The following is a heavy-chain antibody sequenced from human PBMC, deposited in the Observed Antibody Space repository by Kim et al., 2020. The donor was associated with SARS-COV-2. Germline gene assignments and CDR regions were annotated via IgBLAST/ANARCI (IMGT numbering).Heavy chain of an antibody. CDR3: ARDLYYDTGVDYYYYGMDV. V-gene: IGHV3-11*06. CDR2: ISSSSSYT. CDR1: GFTFSDYY. Sequence: GGSLRLSCAASGFTFSDYYMSWIRQAPGKGLEWVSYISSSSSYTNYADSVKGRFTISRDNAKNSLYLQMNSLRAEDTAVYYCARDLYYDTGVDYYYYGMDVWGQGTTVTVSS. J-gene: IGHJ6*02. D-gene: IGHD3-9*01.